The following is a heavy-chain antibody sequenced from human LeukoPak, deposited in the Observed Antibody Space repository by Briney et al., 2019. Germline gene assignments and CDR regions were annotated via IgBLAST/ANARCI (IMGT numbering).Heavy chain of an antibody. Sequence: PGRSLRLSCAASGFTFSSYGMHWVRQAPGKGLEWVAFIRYDGSNKYYADSVKGRFTISRDNSKNTLYLQMNSLRAEDTAVYYCANADIVVVVAAADPFDYWGQGTLVTVSS. V-gene: IGHV3-30*02. CDR1: GFTFSSYG. CDR2: IRYDGSNK. J-gene: IGHJ4*02. CDR3: ANADIVVVVAAADPFDY. D-gene: IGHD2-15*01.